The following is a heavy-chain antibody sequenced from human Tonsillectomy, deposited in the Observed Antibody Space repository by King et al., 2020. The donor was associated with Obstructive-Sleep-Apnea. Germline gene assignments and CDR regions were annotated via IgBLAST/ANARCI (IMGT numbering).Heavy chain of an antibody. D-gene: IGHD3-10*01. CDR3: ARFSPGDWFDP. J-gene: IGHJ5*02. V-gene: IGHV4-39*07. CDR1: GGSISSSSYY. Sequence: QLQESGPGLVKPSETLSLTCTVSGGSISSSSYYWGWIRQPPGKGLEWIGSIYYSGSTYYNPSLKSRVTISVDTSKNQFSLKLSSVTAADTAVYYCARFSPGDWFDPWGQGTLVTVSS. CDR2: IYYSGST.